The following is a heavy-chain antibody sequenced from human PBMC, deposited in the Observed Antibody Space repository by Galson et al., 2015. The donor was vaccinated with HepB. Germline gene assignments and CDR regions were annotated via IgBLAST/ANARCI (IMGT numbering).Heavy chain of an antibody. CDR3: ARDRDYRFDY. V-gene: IGHV1-18*04. D-gene: IGHD4/OR15-4a*01. Sequence: SVKVSCKASGYTFTTNGISWVRQAPGQGLEWMGWISANSGNTKYAQNLQERVTLTRDTSTSTAYLDLRSLRSDDTAAYYCARDRDYRFDYWGQGTLVTVSS. CDR1: GYTFTTNG. CDR2: ISANSGNT. J-gene: IGHJ4*02.